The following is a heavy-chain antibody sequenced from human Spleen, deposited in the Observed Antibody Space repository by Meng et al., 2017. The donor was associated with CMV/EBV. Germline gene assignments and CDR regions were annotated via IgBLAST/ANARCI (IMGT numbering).Heavy chain of an antibody. J-gene: IGHJ4*02. CDR2: ISAYNGNT. V-gene: IGHV1-18*01. CDR1: GYTFTSYG. Sequence: QCPMVQCRAGVKKPGASVKVSCKASGYTFTSYGISWGRQAPVQGLAWLGWISAYNGNTNYAQKLQGRVTMTTDTSTSTAYMELRSLRSDDTAVYYCARDSSGYDRPPFDYWGQGTLVTVSS. CDR3: ARDSSGYDRPPFDY. D-gene: IGHD5-12*01.